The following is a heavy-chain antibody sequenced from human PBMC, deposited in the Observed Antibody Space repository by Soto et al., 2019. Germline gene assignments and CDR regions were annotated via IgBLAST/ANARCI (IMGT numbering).Heavy chain of an antibody. CDR2: ISHDGNQK. Sequence: PGGSLRLSCAASGFTFSSYGMHWVRQTPDKGLEWVAVISHDGNQKYYADFAKGRFTISRDNARNTLHLQMNSLRPEDTAFFYCVKATLPTAIKFGVDSWGQGTLVTVPQ. D-gene: IGHD2-2*01. CDR3: VKATLPTAIKFGVDS. CDR1: GFTFSSYG. J-gene: IGHJ5*01. V-gene: IGHV3-30*18.